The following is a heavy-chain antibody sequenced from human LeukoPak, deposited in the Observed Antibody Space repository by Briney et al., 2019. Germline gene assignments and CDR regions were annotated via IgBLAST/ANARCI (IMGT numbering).Heavy chain of an antibody. J-gene: IGHJ4*02. D-gene: IGHD3-10*01. V-gene: IGHV4-34*01. CDR3: ARGGGYYGSGSYPY. CDR2: INHSGST. CDR1: GGSFSGYY. Sequence: SETLSLTCAVYGGSFSGYYWSWIRQPPGKGLEWIGEINHSGSTNYNPSLKSRVTISVDTSKNQFSLKLSSVTAADTAVYYCARGGGYYGSGSYPYGGQGTLVTVSA.